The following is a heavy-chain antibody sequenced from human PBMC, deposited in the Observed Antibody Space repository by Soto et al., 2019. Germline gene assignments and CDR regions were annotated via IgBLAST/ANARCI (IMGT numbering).Heavy chain of an antibody. J-gene: IGHJ4*02. V-gene: IGHV4-59*01. CDR3: ARDGPSSGWFDY. CDR2: IYYSGST. CDR1: GGSISSYY. D-gene: IGHD6-19*01. Sequence: PSETLSLTCTVSGGSISSYYWSWIRQPPGKGLEWIGYIYYSGSTNYNPSLKSRVTISVDTSKNQFSLKLSSVTAADTAVYYCARDGPSSGWFDYWRQGTLVTVSS.